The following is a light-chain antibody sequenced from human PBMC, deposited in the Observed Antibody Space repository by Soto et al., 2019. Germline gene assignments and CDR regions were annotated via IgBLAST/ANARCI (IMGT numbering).Light chain of an antibody. Sequence: EIVMTRSXXIXXXXPXXXXTXSCRASQSVSSNLAWYQQKPGQAPRLLIDGASTRATGIPARFSGSGSGTEFTLTISSLQPEDFATYYCQQSYSTPRTFGQGTKVDI. J-gene: IGKJ1*01. CDR3: QQSYSTPRT. V-gene: IGKV3-15*01. CDR2: GAS. CDR1: QSVSSN.